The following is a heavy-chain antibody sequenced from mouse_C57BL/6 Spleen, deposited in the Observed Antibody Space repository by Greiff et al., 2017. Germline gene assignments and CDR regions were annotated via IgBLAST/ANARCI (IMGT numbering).Heavy chain of an antibody. D-gene: IGHD1-1*01. V-gene: IGHV2-5*01. CDR2: IWRGGST. CDR1: GFSLTSYG. CDR3: AKNYYYGSSYHWYFDV. J-gene: IGHJ1*03. Sequence: VQLQQSGPGLVQPSQSLSITCTVSGFSLTSYGVHWVRQSPGKGLEWLGVIWRGGSTDYNAAFMSRLSITKANSKGHVFFKMNSLQADDTAIYYCAKNYYYGSSYHWYFDVWGTGTTVTVSS.